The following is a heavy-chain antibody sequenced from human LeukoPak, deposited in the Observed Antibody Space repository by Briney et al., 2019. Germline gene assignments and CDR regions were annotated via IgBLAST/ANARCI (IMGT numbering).Heavy chain of an antibody. CDR2: ISSNGGST. Sequence: PGGSLRLSCSASGFTFSSYAMHWVGQAPGKGLEYVSAISSNGGSTYYADSVKGRFTISRDNSKNTLYLQMCSLRAEDTAVYYCVKAPLLLRYFDWPYWGQGTLVTVSS. CDR3: VKAPLLLRYFDWPY. V-gene: IGHV3-64D*06. D-gene: IGHD3-9*01. J-gene: IGHJ4*02. CDR1: GFTFSSYA.